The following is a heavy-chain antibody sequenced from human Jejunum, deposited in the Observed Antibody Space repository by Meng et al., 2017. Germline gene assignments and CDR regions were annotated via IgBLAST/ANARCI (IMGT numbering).Heavy chain of an antibody. J-gene: IGHJ4*02. Sequence: GGSLRLSCAASGFTFSGLQMNWVRQAPGKGLEWVASISSTGTTIYYADSVKGRFTITRDNAKDSLFLQMNSLRAEDTAVYNRTRDSLYNWKYFALYYWGQGTLVTVSS. CDR2: ISSTGTTI. D-gene: IGHD1-7*01. CDR1: GFTFSGLQ. CDR3: TRDSLYNWKYFALYY. V-gene: IGHV3-48*03.